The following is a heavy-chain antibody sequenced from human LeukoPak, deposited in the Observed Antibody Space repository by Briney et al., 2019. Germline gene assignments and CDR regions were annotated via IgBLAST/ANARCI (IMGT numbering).Heavy chain of an antibody. CDR2: VEPDDGET. V-gene: IGHV1-69-2*01. Sequence: ASVKISCKVSGYTFTDYYMHWVQQAPGKGLEWMGLVEPDDGETIYAEKFQGRVTVTADTSTDTAYMELSSLRSEDTAAYYCATSPCCGGDCYLDWFDPWGQGTLVTVSS. J-gene: IGHJ5*02. CDR1: GYTFTDYY. CDR3: ATSPCCGGDCYLDWFDP. D-gene: IGHD2-21*01.